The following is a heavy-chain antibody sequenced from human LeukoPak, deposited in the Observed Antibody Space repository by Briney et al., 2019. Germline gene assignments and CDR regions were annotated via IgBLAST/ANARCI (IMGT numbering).Heavy chain of an antibody. CDR1: GFTLSSYA. CDR3: ARALSITMIVVVSY. D-gene: IGHD3-22*01. Sequence: GGSLRLSCAASGFTLSSYAMHWVRQAPGKGLEWVAVISYDGSNKYYADSVKGRFTISRDNSKNTLYLQMNSLRAEDTAVYYCARALSITMIVVVSYWGQGTLVTVSS. J-gene: IGHJ4*02. V-gene: IGHV3-30-3*01. CDR2: ISYDGSNK.